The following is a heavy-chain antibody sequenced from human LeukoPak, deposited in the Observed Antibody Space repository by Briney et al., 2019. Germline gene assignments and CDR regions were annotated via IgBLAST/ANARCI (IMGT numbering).Heavy chain of an antibody. CDR3: ARHGLVAARHAFDI. CDR2: INHSGNT. D-gene: IGHD6-6*01. CDR1: YGSFSGYY. V-gene: IGHV4-34*01. Sequence: SETLSLTCTVFYGSFSGYYWSWIRQPPGKGLEWIGEINHSGNTNYNPSLKSRITISADTSKDQFTLKLSSVTAADTALYYCARHGLVAARHAFDIWGQGTMVTVSS. J-gene: IGHJ3*02.